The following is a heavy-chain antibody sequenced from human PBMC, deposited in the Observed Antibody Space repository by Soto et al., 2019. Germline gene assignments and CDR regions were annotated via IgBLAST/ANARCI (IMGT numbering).Heavy chain of an antibody. CDR1: GFPFSTYE. D-gene: IGHD6-19*01. CDR2: ITSSGGPT. V-gene: IGHV3-23*01. J-gene: IGHJ4*02. CDR3: VKGGCLDD. Sequence: EVQLLESGGGLIQPGGSLRLSCAASGFPFSTYEMTWARQSPGKGLEWVAFITSSGGPTYYADSVRGRFTISRDNSKNRIDLQMDSPRVEDSARYYGVKGGCLDDWGQGTLVTVSS.